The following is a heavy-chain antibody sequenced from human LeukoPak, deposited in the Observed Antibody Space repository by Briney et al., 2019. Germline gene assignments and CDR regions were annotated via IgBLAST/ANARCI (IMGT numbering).Heavy chain of an antibody. CDR2: ISSTGTYI. D-gene: IGHD3-9*01. J-gene: IGHJ4*02. V-gene: IGHV3-21*01. CDR1: GFTFRSYT. Sequence: TGGSLRLSCAASGFTFRSYTLNGFRQAPGKGLEWVSSISSTGTYIYYADSLKGRFTISRDNAKSSLYLQMNSLRAEDTAVYYRARVRGILTWGERALVTVSS. CDR3: ARVRGILT.